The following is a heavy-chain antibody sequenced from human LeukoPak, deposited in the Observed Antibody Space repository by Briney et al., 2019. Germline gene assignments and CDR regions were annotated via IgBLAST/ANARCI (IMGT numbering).Heavy chain of an antibody. D-gene: IGHD2-21*01. V-gene: IGHV1-18*01. Sequence: ASVNVSCTASGYTFTSYGISWVRQAPGQGLEWMGWISAYNGNTNYAQKLQGRVTMTTDTSTSTAYMELRSLRSDDTAVYYCARVVVEQLYFDYWGQGTLVTVSS. CDR2: ISAYNGNT. J-gene: IGHJ4*02. CDR3: ARVVVEQLYFDY. CDR1: GYTFTSYG.